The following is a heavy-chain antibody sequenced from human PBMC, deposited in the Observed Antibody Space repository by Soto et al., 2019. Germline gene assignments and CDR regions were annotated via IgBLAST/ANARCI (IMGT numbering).Heavy chain of an antibody. D-gene: IGHD2-15*01. CDR2: ISYDGSNK. CDR1: GFTFSSYG. Sequence: QVQLVESGGGVVQPGRSLRLSCAASGFTFSSYGMHWVRQAPGKGLEWVAVISYDGSNKYYADSVKGRFTISRDNSKNTLYLQMNRLRAEDTAVYYCAKAGPPYCSGGSCYSAFDYWGQGTLVTVSS. V-gene: IGHV3-30*18. J-gene: IGHJ4*02. CDR3: AKAGPPYCSGGSCYSAFDY.